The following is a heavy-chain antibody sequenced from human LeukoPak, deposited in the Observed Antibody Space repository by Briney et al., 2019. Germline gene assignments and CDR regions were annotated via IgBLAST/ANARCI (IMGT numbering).Heavy chain of an antibody. Sequence: GGSLRLSCAASGFTFNSYSMSWVRQAPGKGLEWVSGIGGSGRSTYYADSVKGRFTVSRDNSKNTLYLQMNSLRAEDTAVYYCARGEQSFDYWGQGTLVTVSS. D-gene: IGHD1-26*01. CDR1: GFTFNSYS. CDR2: IGGSGRST. J-gene: IGHJ4*02. V-gene: IGHV3-23*01. CDR3: ARGEQSFDY.